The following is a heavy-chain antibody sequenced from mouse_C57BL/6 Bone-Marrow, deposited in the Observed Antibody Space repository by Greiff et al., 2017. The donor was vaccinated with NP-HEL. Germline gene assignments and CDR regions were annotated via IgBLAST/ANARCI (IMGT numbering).Heavy chain of an antibody. Sequence: EVKLVESGGGLVKPGGSLKLSCAASGFTFSDYGMHWVRQAPEKGLEWVAYISSGSSTISYADTVKGRFTSSRDNAKNTLFLQMTSLRSEDTAMYYCAREKLLAWFAYWGQGTLVTVSA. CDR1: GFTFSDYG. CDR2: ISSGSSTI. V-gene: IGHV5-17*01. CDR3: AREKLLAWFAY. J-gene: IGHJ3*01.